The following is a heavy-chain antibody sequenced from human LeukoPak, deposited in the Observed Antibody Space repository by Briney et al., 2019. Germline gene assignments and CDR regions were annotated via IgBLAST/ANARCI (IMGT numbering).Heavy chain of an antibody. J-gene: IGHJ3*02. D-gene: IGHD1-26*01. CDR3: ARDPSPLSGSYFRRKVAFDI. Sequence: SETLSLTCAVYGGSFSGYYWSWIRQPPGKGLEWIGEINHSGSTNYNPSLKSRVTISVDTSKNQFSLKLSSVTAADTAVYYCARDPSPLSGSYFRRKVAFDIWGQGTMVTVSS. CDR1: GGSFSGYY. V-gene: IGHV4-34*01. CDR2: INHSGST.